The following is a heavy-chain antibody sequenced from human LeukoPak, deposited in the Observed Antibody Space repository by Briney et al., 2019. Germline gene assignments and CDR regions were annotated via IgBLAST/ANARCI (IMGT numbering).Heavy chain of an antibody. CDR3: AKANSDYYYDSSGYAFDY. J-gene: IGHJ4*02. Sequence: GGSLRLSCAASGFTFDDYAMHWVRHAPGKGLEWVSGISWNSGSIVYADSVKGRFTISRDNAKNSLYLQMNSLRAEDMALYYCAKANSDYYYDSSGYAFDYWGQGTLVTVSS. CDR2: ISWNSGSI. V-gene: IGHV3-9*03. D-gene: IGHD3-22*01. CDR1: GFTFDDYA.